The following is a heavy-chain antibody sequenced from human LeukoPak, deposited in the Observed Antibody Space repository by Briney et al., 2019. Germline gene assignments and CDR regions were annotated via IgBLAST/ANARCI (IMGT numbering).Heavy chain of an antibody. Sequence: PSETLSLTCTVSGVSISSSGYYWGWVRQPPGEGLEWIVRTYYSGNTYSNPSLKSRVTISLDTSKNQFSLKLSSVTAADTAVYYRVEFQQNGGGDYWGQGTLVTVSS. CDR2: TYYSGNT. CDR1: GVSISSSGYY. D-gene: IGHD3-16*01. CDR3: VEFQQNGGGDY. V-gene: IGHV4-39*01. J-gene: IGHJ4*02.